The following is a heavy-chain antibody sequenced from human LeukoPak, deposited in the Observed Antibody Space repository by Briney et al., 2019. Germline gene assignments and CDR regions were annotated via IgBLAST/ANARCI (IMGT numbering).Heavy chain of an antibody. CDR3: ARDNIVVVAATKAYYFDY. Sequence: SETLSLTCTVSGGSISSYCWSWIRQPPGKGLEWIGYIYYSGSTNYNPSLKSRVTISVDTSKNQFSLKLSSVTAADTAVYYCARDNIVVVAATKAYYFDYWGQGTLVTVSS. CDR1: GGSISSYC. J-gene: IGHJ4*02. CDR2: IYYSGST. D-gene: IGHD2-15*01. V-gene: IGHV4-59*12.